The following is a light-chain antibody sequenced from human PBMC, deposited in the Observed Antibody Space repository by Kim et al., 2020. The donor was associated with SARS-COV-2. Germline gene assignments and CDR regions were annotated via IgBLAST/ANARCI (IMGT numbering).Light chain of an antibody. CDR3: GTWDSSLSAGPV. J-gene: IGLJ3*02. V-gene: IGLV1-51*01. CDR2: DNN. CDR1: SSIIGNNY. Sequence: KVTISCSGSSSIIGNNYVSWYQQLPGTAPKLRIYDNNKRPSGIPDRFSGSKSGTSATLGITGLQTGDEADYYCGTWDSSLSAGPVFGGGTQLTVL.